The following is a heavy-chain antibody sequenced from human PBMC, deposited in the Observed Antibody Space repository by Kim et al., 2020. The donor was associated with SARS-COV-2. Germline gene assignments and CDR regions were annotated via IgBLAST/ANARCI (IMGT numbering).Heavy chain of an antibody. CDR2: ISTRGGAI. V-gene: IGHV3-11*01. CDR3: ARSGNGYNAFGI. CDR1: GLSFSNSY. Sequence: GGSLRLSCAASGLSFSNSYMNWVRQAPGKGLEWLSFISTRGGAIFYVDSVEGRFTISRDNAKNSLYLQMNYLRDEDTAVYYCARSGNGYNAFGIWGQGVLVTASS. J-gene: IGHJ4*02. D-gene: IGHD5-12*01.